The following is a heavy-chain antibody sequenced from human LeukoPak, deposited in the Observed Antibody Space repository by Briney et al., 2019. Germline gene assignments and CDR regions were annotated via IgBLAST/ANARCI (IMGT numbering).Heavy chain of an antibody. J-gene: IGHJ3*02. CDR2: INSDGSST. CDR1: GFTFSHYW. CDR3: ARVWGSDAFDI. V-gene: IGHV3-74*01. D-gene: IGHD3-16*01. Sequence: PGGSLRLSCAASGFTFSHYWMQWVRQAPGKGLGWVSRINSDGSSTTYADSVKGRFTISRDNAKNTLYLQMNSLRAEDTAEYYCARVWGSDAFDIWGQGTMVTVSS.